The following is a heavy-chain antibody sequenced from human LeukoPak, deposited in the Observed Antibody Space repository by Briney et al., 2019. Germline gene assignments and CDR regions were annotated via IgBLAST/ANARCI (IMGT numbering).Heavy chain of an antibody. CDR1: GFTFSTYA. CDR2: LSGSGVYT. CDR3: ARGLVGAYFDY. D-gene: IGHD1-26*01. V-gene: IGHV3-23*01. J-gene: IGHJ4*02. Sequence: PGGSLRLSCAASGFTFSTYAMSWVRQAPGKGLEWVSALSGSGVYTHYADSVKGRFTISRDNSKNTLYLQMNSLRAEDTAVYYCARGLVGAYFDYWGQGTLVTVSS.